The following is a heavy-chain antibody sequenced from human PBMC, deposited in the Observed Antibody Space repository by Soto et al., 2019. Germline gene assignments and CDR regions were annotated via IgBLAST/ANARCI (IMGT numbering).Heavy chain of an antibody. D-gene: IGHD5-18*01. CDR1: GFSLTTRGVG. V-gene: IGHV2-5*02. CDR3: XXXXRGYSYHFDY. CDR2: IYWDDDE. Sequence: KESGPTLVKPTQTLTLTCTFSGFSLTTRGVGVGWIRQPPGKALEWLALIYWDDDEGYSPSLKSRLTITKDTSKNQVVLTMXXXXXXXXXXXXXXXXXRGYSYHFDYWGQGTLVTVSS. J-gene: IGHJ4*02.